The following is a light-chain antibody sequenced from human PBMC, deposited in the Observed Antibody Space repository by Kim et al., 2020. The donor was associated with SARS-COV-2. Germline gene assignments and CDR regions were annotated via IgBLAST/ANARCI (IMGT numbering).Light chain of an antibody. V-gene: IGKV3-20*01. Sequence: EIVLTQSPGTLSLSPGERATLSCRANQSVSSSSLAWYQQKPGQTPRLLIYGASSRATGIPDRFSGSGSGTDFTLTISRLEPEDFAVYYCQQYGSSPTFGQGTKVDIK. J-gene: IGKJ1*01. CDR1: QSVSSSS. CDR3: QQYGSSPT. CDR2: GAS.